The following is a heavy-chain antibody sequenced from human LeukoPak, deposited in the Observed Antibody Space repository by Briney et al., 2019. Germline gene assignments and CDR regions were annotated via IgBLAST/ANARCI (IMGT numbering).Heavy chain of an antibody. D-gene: IGHD3/OR15-3a*01. CDR3: ANLYYDFPF. CDR2: IENNDGTT. J-gene: IGHJ4*02. Sequence: GGSLRLSCAASGLTFSNYAMSWVRQAPGKGLEWVSSIENNDGTTYYADSMKGRFTISRDNSKHMVYLQMNSLRAEDTAMYYRANLYYDFPFWGQGTLVTVSS. V-gene: IGHV3-23*01. CDR1: GLTFSNYA.